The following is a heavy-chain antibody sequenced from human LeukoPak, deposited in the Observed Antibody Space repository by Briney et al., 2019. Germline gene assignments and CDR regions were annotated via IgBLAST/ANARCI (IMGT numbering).Heavy chain of an antibody. CDR3: ARDGLYCSSTSCYASNWFDP. V-gene: IGHV1-2*04. J-gene: IGHJ5*02. CDR1: GYTFTGYY. D-gene: IGHD2-2*01. Sequence: ASVKVSRKASGYTFTGYYMHWVRQAPGQGLEWMGWINPNSGGTNYAQKFQGWVTMTRDTSISTAYMELSRLRSDDTAVYYCARDGLYCSSTSCYASNWFDPWGQGTLVTVSS. CDR2: INPNSGGT.